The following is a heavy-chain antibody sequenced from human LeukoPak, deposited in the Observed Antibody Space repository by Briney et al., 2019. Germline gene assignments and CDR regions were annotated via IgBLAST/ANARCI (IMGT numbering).Heavy chain of an antibody. D-gene: IGHD2-2*01. CDR2: ISWNSGSI. J-gene: IGHJ3*02. CDR1: GFTFDDYA. V-gene: IGHV3-9*01. CDR3: AKDMRYQPRGAFDI. Sequence: GGSLRLSCTASGFTFDDYAMHWVRQAPGKGLEWVSGISWNSGSIGYADSVKGRFTISRDNAKNSLYLQMNSLRAEETALYYCAKDMRYQPRGAFDIWGQGTMVTVSS.